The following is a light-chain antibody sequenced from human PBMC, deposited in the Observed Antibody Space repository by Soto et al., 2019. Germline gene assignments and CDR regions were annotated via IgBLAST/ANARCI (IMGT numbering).Light chain of an antibody. CDR3: SSYAGRNNVV. V-gene: IGLV2-8*01. J-gene: IGLJ2*01. CDR2: EVS. Sequence: QSVLTQPPSASGSPGQSVTISCTGTSSDIGTYKYVSWYQHHPGKAPKLMIYEVSKRPSGVPDRFSGSKSGNTASLTVSGLLTEGEADYYCSSYAGRNNVVFGGGTKLTVL. CDR1: SSDIGTYKY.